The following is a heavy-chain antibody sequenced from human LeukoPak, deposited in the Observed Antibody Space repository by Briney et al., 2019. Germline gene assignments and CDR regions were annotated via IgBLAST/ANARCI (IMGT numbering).Heavy chain of an antibody. CDR2: ISGSGGST. V-gene: IGHV3-23*01. CDR1: GFTFSSYA. Sequence: EGSLRLSCAASGFTFSSYAMSWVRQAPGKGLEWVSVISGSGGSTYYADSVKGRFTISRDNSKNTLCLQMNSLRAEDTAVYYCAKESYSGYSGYDPNFDYWGQGTLVTVSS. CDR3: AKESYSGYSGYDPNFDY. J-gene: IGHJ4*02. D-gene: IGHD5-12*01.